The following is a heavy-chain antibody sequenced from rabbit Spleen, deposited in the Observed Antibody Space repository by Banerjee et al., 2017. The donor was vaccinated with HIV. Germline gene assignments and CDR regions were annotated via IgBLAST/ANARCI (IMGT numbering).Heavy chain of an antibody. D-gene: IGHD4-2*01. Sequence: QEQLVESGGGRVKPEGYLKLSCTASGFSFSNKAVMCWVRQAPGKGLEWIACINAVTGKAVYASGAKGRFTFSKPSSTTLTLQMSSLTSADTATYFCARDAAGREDFNLWGPGTLVTVS. CDR1: GFSFSNKAV. CDR3: ARDAAGREDFNL. CDR2: INAVTGKA. J-gene: IGHJ4*01. V-gene: IGHV1S45*01.